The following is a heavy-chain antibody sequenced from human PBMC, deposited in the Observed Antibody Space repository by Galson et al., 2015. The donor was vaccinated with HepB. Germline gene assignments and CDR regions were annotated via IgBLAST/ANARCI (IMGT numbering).Heavy chain of an antibody. V-gene: IGHV3-7*04. CDR3: ARGLLWFGELLHY. D-gene: IGHD3-10*01. CDR2: IKQDGSEK. J-gene: IGHJ4*02. CDR1: GFTFSSYW. Sequence: SLRLSCAASGFTFSSYWMSWVRQAPGKGLEWVANIKQDGSEKYYVDSVKGRFTISRDNAKNSLYLQMNSLRAEDTAVYYCARGLLWFGELLHYWGQGTLVTVSS.